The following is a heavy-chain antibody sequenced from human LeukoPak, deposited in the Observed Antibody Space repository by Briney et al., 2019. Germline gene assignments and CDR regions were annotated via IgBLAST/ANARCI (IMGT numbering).Heavy chain of an antibody. CDR2: IKNKAVGETT. CDR1: GFTFSDAW. Sequence: KSGGSLRLSCSASGFTFSDAWMTWVRQAPGKGPEWVGRIKNKAVGETTDYAAAVKGRFTISRDDSEDTLYLQMNNLMAEDTAIYYCATLHGWFDPWGQGTLVIVSS. CDR3: ATLHGWFDP. J-gene: IGHJ5*02. V-gene: IGHV3-15*05.